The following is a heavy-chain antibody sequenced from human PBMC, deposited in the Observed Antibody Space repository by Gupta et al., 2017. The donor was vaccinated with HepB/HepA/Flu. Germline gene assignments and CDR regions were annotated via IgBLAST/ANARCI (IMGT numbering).Heavy chain of an antibody. J-gene: IGHJ3*01. CDR3: ARDPYNYGGIGYGAFDF. Sequence: EVQMVESGGDLVQPGGSLRLSCIANGFNIRNYWMTWVRQAPGQGLEWVANIKGDGSDKQYVDSVKGRFTISRDNAENSLYLQMNNLRAEDTAVYFCARDPYNYGGIGYGAFDFWGHGTMVTVSS. CDR1: GFNIRNYW. V-gene: IGHV3-7*01. CDR2: IKGDGSDK. D-gene: IGHD3-22*01.